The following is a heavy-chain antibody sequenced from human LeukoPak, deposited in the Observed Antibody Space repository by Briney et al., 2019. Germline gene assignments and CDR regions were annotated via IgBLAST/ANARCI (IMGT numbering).Heavy chain of an antibody. CDR3: ANFGCSSTTCLDY. Sequence: GGSLRLSCGVSGFTVSSNYMSWVRQAPGKGLEWVSVLYSGGNTYYADSVKGRFTISRDNSRNTLFLQMNSLRAEDTAVYYCANFGCSSTTCLDYWGQGTLVTVSS. CDR1: GFTVSSNY. J-gene: IGHJ4*02. V-gene: IGHV3-53*01. D-gene: IGHD2-2*01. CDR2: LYSGGNT.